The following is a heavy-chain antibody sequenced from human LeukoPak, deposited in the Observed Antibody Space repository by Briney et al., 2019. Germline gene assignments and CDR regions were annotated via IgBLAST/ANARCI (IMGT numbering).Heavy chain of an antibody. CDR3: ARGGYGAHMG. J-gene: IGHJ4*02. V-gene: IGHV3-74*01. CDR1: GFTLSSFW. Sequence: GGSLRLSCAASGFTLSSFWMHWLRQSPGEALVWVSGINSDGSSPNDVDSVKGRFTISRDNAKNEFYLQMNSLRADDSAVYYCARGGYGAHMGWGQGILVSVSS. CDR2: INSDGSSP. D-gene: IGHD4-17*01.